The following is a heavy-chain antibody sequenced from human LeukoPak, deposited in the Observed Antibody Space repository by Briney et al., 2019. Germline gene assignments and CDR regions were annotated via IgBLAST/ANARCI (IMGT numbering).Heavy chain of an antibody. CDR3: ARHPLLKGGRDAFDI. Sequence: SETLSLTCAVSGGSISSGGYPWSWIRQPPGKGLEWIGYIYHSGSTYYNPSLKSRVTISVDRSKNQFSLKLSSVTAADTAVYYCARHPLLKGGRDAFDIWGQGTMVTVSS. V-gene: IGHV4-30-2*01. J-gene: IGHJ3*02. CDR1: GGSISSGGYP. D-gene: IGHD2-15*01. CDR2: IYHSGST.